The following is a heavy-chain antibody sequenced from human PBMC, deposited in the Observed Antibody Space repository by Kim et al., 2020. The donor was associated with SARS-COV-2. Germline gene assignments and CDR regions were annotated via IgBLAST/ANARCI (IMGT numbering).Heavy chain of an antibody. J-gene: IGHJ4*02. D-gene: IGHD2-2*01. Sequence: YAQRFTGRFVISLDTSVSAAYLQIRSLKAEDTAVYYCAITYCSSTSCPLDYWGQGTLVTVSS. V-gene: IGHV7-4-1*01. CDR3: AITYCSSTSCPLDY.